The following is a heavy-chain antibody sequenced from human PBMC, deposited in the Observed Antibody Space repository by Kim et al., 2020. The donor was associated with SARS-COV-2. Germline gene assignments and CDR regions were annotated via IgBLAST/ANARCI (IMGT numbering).Heavy chain of an antibody. Sequence: SVKVSCKVFGETFSSYNINWVRQAPGQGLEWMGWIIPMVGKADYAQKFQGRVTIIADRSTSTAYMDVSSLRSEDTAVYYCARPAGGFGDSLDYWGQGTLVTVSS. V-gene: IGHV1-69*02. CDR2: IIPMVGKA. CDR3: ARPAGGFGDSLDY. D-gene: IGHD3-10*01. J-gene: IGHJ4*02. CDR1: GETFSSYN.